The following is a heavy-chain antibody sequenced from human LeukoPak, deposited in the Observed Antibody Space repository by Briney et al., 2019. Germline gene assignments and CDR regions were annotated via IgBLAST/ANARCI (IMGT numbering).Heavy chain of an antibody. J-gene: IGHJ3*02. V-gene: IGHV5-51*01. CDR3: ARLRPQDAFDI. CDR1: GYSFTNYW. Sequence: GESLKISCKGSGYSFTNYWIGWVRQMPGKGLEWMGIIYPGDSETRYSPSFQGQVTISADKSISTAYLQWNSLKASDTAMYYCARLRPQDAFDIWGQGTMVSVSS. CDR2: IYPGDSET.